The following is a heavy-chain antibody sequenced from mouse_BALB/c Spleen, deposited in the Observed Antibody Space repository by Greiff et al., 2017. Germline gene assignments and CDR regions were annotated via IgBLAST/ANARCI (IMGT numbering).Heavy chain of an antibody. Sequence: EVQVVESGAELVKPGASVKLSCTASGFTIKDTYMHWVKQRPEQGLEWIGWIDPENGDTEYAPKFQGKATMTADTSSNTAYLQLSSLTSEDTAVYYCNAYYGKYSFADWGQGTLVTVSA. D-gene: IGHD2-1*01. CDR2: IDPENGDT. V-gene: IGHV14-4*02. CDR1: GFTIKDTY. J-gene: IGHJ3*01. CDR3: NAYYGKYSFAD.